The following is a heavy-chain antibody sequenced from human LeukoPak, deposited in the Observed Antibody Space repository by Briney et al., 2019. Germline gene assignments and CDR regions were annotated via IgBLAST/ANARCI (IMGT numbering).Heavy chain of an antibody. V-gene: IGHV4-38-2*02. CDR1: GYSIRNGYH. CDR2: IHRSGST. CDR3: ARVNWINDY. Sequence: SETLSLTCSVSGYSIRNGYHWGWNRQPPGKGLEWIGAIHRSGSTYYHPSLRSRVTISIDTSRNQFSLKLSSATAADTAVYYCARVNWINDYWGQGTLVTVSS. J-gene: IGHJ4*02. D-gene: IGHD1-20*01.